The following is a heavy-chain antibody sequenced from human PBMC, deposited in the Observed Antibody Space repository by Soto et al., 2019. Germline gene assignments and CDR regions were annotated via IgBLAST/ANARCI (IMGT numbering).Heavy chain of an antibody. Sequence: EVQLLESGGGLVKPGGSLRLSCTASGFTFGNYAMAWVRQAPGKGLEWVAGISGSGDRTNYVDSVKGRFTISRNNSKNRLYLQRKSRRAEDTALYYCAKDEGVRGIMTNRFDSWGQGTRVAVSS. D-gene: IGHD3-10*01. CDR3: AKDEGVRGIMTNRFDS. J-gene: IGHJ5*01. V-gene: IGHV3-23*01. CDR1: GFTFGNYA. CDR2: ISGSGDRT.